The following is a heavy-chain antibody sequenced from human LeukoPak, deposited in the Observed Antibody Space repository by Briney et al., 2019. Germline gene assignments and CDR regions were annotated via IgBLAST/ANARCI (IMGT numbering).Heavy chain of an antibody. J-gene: IGHJ4*02. CDR1: GFTFSSYG. V-gene: IGHV3-30*18. CDR3: AKGPAYDIVVVPAAKEFDY. CDR2: ISYDGSNK. Sequence: SGGSLRLSCAASGFTFSSYGMPWVRQAPGKGLEWVAVISYDGSNKYYADSVKGRFTISRDNSKNTLYLQMNSLRAEDTAVYYCAKGPAYDIVVVPAAKEFDYWGQGTLVTVSS. D-gene: IGHD2-2*01.